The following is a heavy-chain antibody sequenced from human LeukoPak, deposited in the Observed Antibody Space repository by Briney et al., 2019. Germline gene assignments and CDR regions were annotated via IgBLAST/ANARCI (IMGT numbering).Heavy chain of an antibody. D-gene: IGHD3-10*01. Sequence: GGSLRLSCAASGFTFSSYWMSWVRQAPGKGLEWVANIKQDGSEKSYVASVKGRFTISRDNAEKSLYLQMNSLRAEDTAVYYCARENLGSGTYYFDHWGQGTLVTVSS. CDR1: GFTFSSYW. J-gene: IGHJ4*02. CDR2: IKQDGSEK. CDR3: ARENLGSGTYYFDH. V-gene: IGHV3-7*03.